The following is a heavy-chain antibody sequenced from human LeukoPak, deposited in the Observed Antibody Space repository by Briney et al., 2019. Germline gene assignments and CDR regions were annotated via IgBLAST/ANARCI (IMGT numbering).Heavy chain of an antibody. CDR2: ITPSGGT. CDR1: GYTFTSYA. D-gene: IGHD3-22*01. J-gene: IGHJ3*02. V-gene: IGHV1-2*02. Sequence: ASVKVSCKASGYTFTSYAMHWVRQAPGQGLEWMGWITPSGGTNYPQKFQGRVAITRDTSITTAYMDLSRLRSDDTAVYYCARVQLRGYYDSSALGAFDIWGQGTMVTVSS. CDR3: ARVQLRGYYDSSALGAFDI.